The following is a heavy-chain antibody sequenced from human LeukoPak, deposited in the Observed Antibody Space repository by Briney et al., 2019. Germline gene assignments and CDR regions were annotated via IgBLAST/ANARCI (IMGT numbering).Heavy chain of an antibody. CDR1: GFTFSTYG. CDR2: ISGLGDTT. V-gene: IGHV3-23*01. J-gene: IGHJ4*02. D-gene: IGHD3-10*01. CDR3: ARGRNYGSGNYVFDY. Sequence: GGTLRLSCAGSGFTFSTYGMGWVRQAPREGLEWVSRISGLGDTTNYADSVKGRSTISRDNSKNTVDLQMDSLRADDTAVYYCARGRNYGSGNYVFDYWGQGTLVTVSS.